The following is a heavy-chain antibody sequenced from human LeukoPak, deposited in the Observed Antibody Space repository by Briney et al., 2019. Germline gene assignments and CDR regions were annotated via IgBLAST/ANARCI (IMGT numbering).Heavy chain of an antibody. CDR3: AFRLYSSSWYWYFDL. V-gene: IGHV3-33*08. J-gene: IGHJ2*01. CDR1: GFSFTSYG. CDR2: IWYGGSNK. Sequence: GTSLRLSCAASGFSFTSYGMHWVRQAPGEGLEWVAVIWYGGSNKYYADSVKGRFTISRDNSKNTLYLQMNSLRAEDTAVYYCAFRLYSSSWYWYFDLWGRGTLVTVSS. D-gene: IGHD6-13*01.